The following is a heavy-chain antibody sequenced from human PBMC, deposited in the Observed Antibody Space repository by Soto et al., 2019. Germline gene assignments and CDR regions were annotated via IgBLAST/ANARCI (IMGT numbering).Heavy chain of an antibody. CDR2: INHSGST. CDR1: GGSFSGYY. V-gene: IGHV4-34*01. J-gene: IGHJ4*02. Sequence: SETLSLTCAVYGGSFSGYYWSWIRQPPGKGPEWIGEINHSGSTNYNPSLKSRVTISVDTSKNQFSLKLSSVTAADTAVYYCARTDSGSYYWGQGTLVTVSS. CDR3: ARTDSGSYY. D-gene: IGHD1-26*01.